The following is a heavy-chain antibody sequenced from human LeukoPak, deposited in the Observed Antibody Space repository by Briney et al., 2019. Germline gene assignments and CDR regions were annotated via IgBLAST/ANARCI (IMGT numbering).Heavy chain of an antibody. CDR1: GFTFSSYS. V-gene: IGHV3-21*01. CDR3: AREKGTYYDYVWGSYRPYCFDY. Sequence: GGSLRLSCAASGFTFSSYSMNWVRQAPGKGLEWVSSISSSSSYIYYADSVKGRFTISRDNAKNSLYLQMNSLRAEDTAVYYCAREKGTYYDYVWGSYRPYCFDYWGQGTLVTVSS. D-gene: IGHD3-16*02. CDR2: ISSSSSYI. J-gene: IGHJ4*02.